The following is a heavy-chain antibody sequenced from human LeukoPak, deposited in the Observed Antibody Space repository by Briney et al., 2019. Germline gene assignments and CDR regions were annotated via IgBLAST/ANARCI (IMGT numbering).Heavy chain of an antibody. J-gene: IGHJ4*02. V-gene: IGHV3-30*18. Sequence: GGSLTLSCVASGFTFSSYDMNWLRQARGKGLEGVADNSYDGTNKFCVDSMRGQFTISRVNSKSTLYMQRVSLRAEDTAVYYCAKDGYYGSGTFPDYWGQGTLVTVSS. CDR3: AKDGYYGSGTFPDY. D-gene: IGHD3-10*01. CDR2: NSYDGTNK. CDR1: GFTFSSYD.